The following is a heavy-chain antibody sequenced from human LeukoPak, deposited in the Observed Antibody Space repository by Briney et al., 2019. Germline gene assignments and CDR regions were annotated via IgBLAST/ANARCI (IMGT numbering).Heavy chain of an antibody. CDR1: GGSFRGYY. CDR3: ARKDLSVWAPDY. CDR2: INHSGST. V-gene: IGHV4-34*01. Sequence: PSETLSLTCAVYGGSFRGYYWSWIRQPPGKGLEWIGEINHSGSTNYNPSLKSRVTISVDTSKNQFSLKLSSVTAADTAVYYCARKDLSVWAPDYWGQGTLVTVSS. J-gene: IGHJ4*02. D-gene: IGHD3-16*01.